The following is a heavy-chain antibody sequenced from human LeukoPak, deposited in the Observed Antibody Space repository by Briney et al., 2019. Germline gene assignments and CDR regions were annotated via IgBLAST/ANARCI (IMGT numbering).Heavy chain of an antibody. CDR1: GVTLSSYA. CDR2: ISSSGSGGNT. CDR3: AKDAFCTSTNCYASYFDY. Sequence: GGSLRLSCAASGVTLSSYAMSWARQAPGKGLEWVSGISSSGSGGNTYYADSVKGRFTISRDRSKNTLYLQMHSLRAEDTAVYYCAKDAFCTSTNCYASYFDYWGQGTLVTVSS. D-gene: IGHD2-2*01. J-gene: IGHJ4*02. V-gene: IGHV3-23*01.